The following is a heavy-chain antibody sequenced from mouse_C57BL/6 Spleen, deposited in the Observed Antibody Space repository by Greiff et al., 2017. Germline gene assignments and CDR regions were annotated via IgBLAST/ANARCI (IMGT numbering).Heavy chain of an antibody. CDR1: GYTFTSYW. J-gene: IGHJ2*01. CDR2: IDPSDSYT. Sequence: QVQLKQPGAELVMPGASVKLSCKASGYTFTSYWMHWVKQRPGQGLEWIGEIDPSDSYTNYNQKFKGKSTLTVDKSSSTAYMQLSSLTSEDSAVYYCARSSIYYYGSSFDGWGQGTTLTVSS. D-gene: IGHD1-1*01. CDR3: ARSSIYYYGSSFDG. V-gene: IGHV1-69*01.